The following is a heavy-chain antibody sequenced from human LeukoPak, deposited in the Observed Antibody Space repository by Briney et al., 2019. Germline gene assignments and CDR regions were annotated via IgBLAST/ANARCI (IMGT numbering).Heavy chain of an antibody. D-gene: IGHD3-3*02. J-gene: IGHJ4*02. CDR2: MNTNSGNT. CDR1: GYTFPSYD. V-gene: IGHV1-8*01. CDR3: ARKSGIFGVVIIDY. Sequence: ASVKVSCKASGYTFPSYDINWVRQATGPGLACMGWMNTNSGNTGYAQKFQGRVTMTRNTSISTDYMELSSLRSEDTAVYYCARKSGIFGVVIIDYWGQGTLVTVSS.